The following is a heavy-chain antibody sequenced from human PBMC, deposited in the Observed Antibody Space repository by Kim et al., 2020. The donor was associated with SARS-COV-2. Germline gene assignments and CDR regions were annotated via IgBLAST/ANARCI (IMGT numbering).Heavy chain of an antibody. CDR3: ATLSGGRRWWFPDYAFDI. V-gene: IGHV4-31*03. Sequence: SETLSLTCTVSGGSISSGGYYWSWIRQHPGKGLEWIGYIYYSGSTYYNPSLKSRVTISVDTSKNQFSLKLSSVTAADTAVYYCATLSGGRRWWFPDYAFDIWGQGKMVTVSS. CDR2: IYYSGST. D-gene: IGHD2-15*01. J-gene: IGHJ3*02. CDR1: GGSISSGGYY.